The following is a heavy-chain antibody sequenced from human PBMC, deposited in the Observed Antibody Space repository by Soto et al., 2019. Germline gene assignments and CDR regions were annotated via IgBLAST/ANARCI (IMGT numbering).Heavy chain of an antibody. CDR3: ARQLGRETFDL. J-gene: IGHJ3*01. CDR2: IYSGGNT. V-gene: IGHV3-66*04. Sequence: GGSLRLSCAASGFTVSSNYMSWVRQAPGKGLEWVSVIYSGGNTYYADSVKGRFTISRDNSKNMLYLQMNSLRAEDTALYYCARQLGRETFDLWGQGTMVTVSS. CDR1: GFTVSSNY. D-gene: IGHD1-26*01.